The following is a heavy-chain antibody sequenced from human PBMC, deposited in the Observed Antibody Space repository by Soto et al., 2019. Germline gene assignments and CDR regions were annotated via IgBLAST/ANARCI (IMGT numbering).Heavy chain of an antibody. J-gene: IGHJ4*02. D-gene: IGHD3-3*01. V-gene: IGHV5-51*01. CDR3: ARGGVSTRTFDY. CDR2: IYPSDSDT. CDR1: GYNFAGYW. Sequence: PGESLKISCKGSGYNFAGYWIAWVSQMPGKGLELMGIIYPSDSDTRYRPSFQGQVTISADKSISSAYLQWSSLRASYTAMYYCARGGVSTRTFDYWGQGTPVTVSS.